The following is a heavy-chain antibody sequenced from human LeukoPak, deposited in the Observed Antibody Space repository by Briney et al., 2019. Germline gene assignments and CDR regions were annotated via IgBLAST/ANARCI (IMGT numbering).Heavy chain of an antibody. Sequence: SGPTLVKPTQTLTLTCTFSGFSLSTSGVGVGWIRQPPGKALEWLALIYWNDDKRYTPSLKSRLTITKDNSKNQVVLTMTNMDPVDTATYYCAHLLELDSVDYWGQGTLVTVSS. CDR2: IYWNDDK. CDR3: AHLLELDSVDY. CDR1: GFSLSTSGVG. J-gene: IGHJ4*01. V-gene: IGHV2-5*01. D-gene: IGHD1-1*01.